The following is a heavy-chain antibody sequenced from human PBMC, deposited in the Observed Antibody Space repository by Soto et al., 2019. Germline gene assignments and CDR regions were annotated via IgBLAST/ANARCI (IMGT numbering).Heavy chain of an antibody. CDR3: ASTMPIWGGMDV. CDR2: ISSSSSYI. CDR1: GFTFSSYS. V-gene: IGHV3-21*01. Sequence: EVQLVESGGGLVKPGGSLRLSCAASGFTFSSYSMNWVRQAPGKGLEWVSSISSSSSYIYYADSVKGRFTISRDNAKNSLYLQMNSLRAEDTAVYYCASTMPIWGGMDVWGQGTTVTVSS. D-gene: IGHD2-2*01. J-gene: IGHJ6*02.